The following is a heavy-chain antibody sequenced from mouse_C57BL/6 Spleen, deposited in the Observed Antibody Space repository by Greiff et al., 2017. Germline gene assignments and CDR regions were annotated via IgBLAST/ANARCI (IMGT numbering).Heavy chain of an antibody. J-gene: IGHJ3*01. D-gene: IGHD2-4*01. Sequence: EVQLQESGPGLVKPSQSLSLTCSVTGYSITSGYYWNWIRQFPGNKLEWMGYISYDGSNNYNPSLKNRISITRDTSKNQFFLKLNSVTTEDTATYYCARGGDYDEAYWGQGTLVTVSA. CDR2: ISYDGSN. V-gene: IGHV3-6*01. CDR3: ARGGDYDEAY. CDR1: GYSITSGYY.